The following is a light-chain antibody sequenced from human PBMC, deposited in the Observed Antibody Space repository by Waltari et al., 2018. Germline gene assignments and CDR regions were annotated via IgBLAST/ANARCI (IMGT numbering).Light chain of an antibody. J-gene: IGLJ1*01. Sequence: QSALTQPASVSGTPGQSITISCTGTTSDVGNYDLVSWYQHHPGKAPKLLICEVIKRPSGVSSRFSGSNSGSTAALIISGLQPDDEADYYCCSYAGRGTYVFGSGTKVTVL. CDR1: TSDVGNYDL. CDR2: EVI. V-gene: IGLV2-23*02. CDR3: CSYAGRGTYV.